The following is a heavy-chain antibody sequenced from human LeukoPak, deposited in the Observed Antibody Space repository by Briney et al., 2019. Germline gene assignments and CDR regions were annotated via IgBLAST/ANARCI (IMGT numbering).Heavy chain of an antibody. D-gene: IGHD5-18*01. J-gene: IGHJ4*02. Sequence: QPGGSLRLSCAASGFTFSSYAMSWVRQAPGKGLEWVSAISGSGGSTYYADSVKDRFTISRDNSKNTLYLQMNSLRAEDTAVYYCAKDYTSASGYSYGDPADYWGQGTLVTVSS. CDR1: GFTFSSYA. V-gene: IGHV3-23*01. CDR2: ISGSGGST. CDR3: AKDYTSASGYSYGDPADY.